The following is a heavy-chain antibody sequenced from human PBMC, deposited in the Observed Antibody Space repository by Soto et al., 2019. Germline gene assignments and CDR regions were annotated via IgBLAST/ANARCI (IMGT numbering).Heavy chain of an antibody. Sequence: ASVKVSCKASGGTFSSYAISWVRQAPGQGLEWMGGIIPIFGTANYAQKFQGRVTITADESTSTAYMELSSLRSEDTAVYYCARDSSKKDFWSALAGSGSWFDPWGQGTLVTVSS. V-gene: IGHV1-69*13. CDR3: ARDSSKKDFWSALAGSGSWFDP. J-gene: IGHJ5*02. CDR1: GGTFSSYA. CDR2: IIPIFGTA. D-gene: IGHD3-10*01.